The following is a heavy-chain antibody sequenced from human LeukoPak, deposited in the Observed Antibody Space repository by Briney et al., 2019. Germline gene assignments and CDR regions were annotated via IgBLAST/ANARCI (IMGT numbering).Heavy chain of an antibody. J-gene: IGHJ3*02. CDR1: GFTFSSYG. V-gene: IGHV3-23*01. Sequence: GGSLRLSCAASGFTFSSYGMSWVRQAPGRGLEWVSAISGSGGSTYYADSVKGRFTISRDNSKNTLYLQMNSLRAEDTAVYYCAKDHRDSSGNLVDAFDIWGQGTMVTVSS. CDR3: AKDHRDSSGNLVDAFDI. CDR2: ISGSGGST. D-gene: IGHD3-22*01.